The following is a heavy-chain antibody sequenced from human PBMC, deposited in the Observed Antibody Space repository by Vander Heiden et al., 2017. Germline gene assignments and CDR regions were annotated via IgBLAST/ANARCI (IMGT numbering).Heavy chain of an antibody. CDR3: ATDYAMIVVAKTENWFDP. CDR2: FDPEDGET. CDR1: EYTLTELS. V-gene: IGHV1-24*01. Sequence: QVQLVQSGAEVKKPGASVKVSCKVSEYTLTELSMRWVRQAPGKGLEWMGGFDPEDGETIYAQKFQGRVTMTEDTSTDTAYMELSSLRSEDTAVYYCATDYAMIVVAKTENWFDPWGQGTLVTVSS. J-gene: IGHJ5*02. D-gene: IGHD3-22*01.